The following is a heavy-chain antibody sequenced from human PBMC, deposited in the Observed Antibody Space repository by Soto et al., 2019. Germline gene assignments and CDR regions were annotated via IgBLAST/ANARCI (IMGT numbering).Heavy chain of an antibody. CDR3: ARWEAYYHSLTDYWLSAFDL. V-gene: IGHV1-46*04. J-gene: IGHJ4*02. CDR1: GYIFTDYF. CDR2: VKSSGGGA. Sequence: QVQLEQSGAEVKKPGASVKISCKTYGYIFTDYFIHWVRQAPGHGLAWMGLVKSSGGGAGYAQDLQGRVTMTRDTATSTAYMEVSSLRLDDTSVYFCARWEAYYHSLTDYWLSAFDLWGQGTPVTVSS. D-gene: IGHD3-9*01.